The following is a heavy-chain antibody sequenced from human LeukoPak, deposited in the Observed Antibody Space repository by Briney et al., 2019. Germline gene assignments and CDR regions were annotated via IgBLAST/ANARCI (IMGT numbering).Heavy chain of an antibody. V-gene: IGHV4-61*02. CDR3: ARDRGTTDFRSGVNWFDP. Sequence: PSETLSLTCTVSGGSISSGSYYWSWIRQPAGKGLEWIGRIYTSGSTNYNPSLKSRVTISVDTSKNQFSQKLSSVTAADTAVYYCARDRGTTDFRSGVNWFDPWGQGTLVTVSS. CDR1: GGSISSGSYY. J-gene: IGHJ5*02. D-gene: IGHD3-10*01. CDR2: IYTSGST.